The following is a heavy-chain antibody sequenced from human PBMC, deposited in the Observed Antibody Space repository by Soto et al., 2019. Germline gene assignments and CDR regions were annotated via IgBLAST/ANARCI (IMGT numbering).Heavy chain of an antibody. CDR3: ARDRPRATTVTTGYYYMDV. Sequence: VQLVESGGGLVKPGGSLRLSCAASGFTFSDYYMSWIRQAPGKGLEWVSYISSSGSTIYYADSVKGRFTISRDNAKNSLYLQINSLRAEDTAVYYCARDRPRATTVTTGYYYMDVWGKGTTVTVSS. D-gene: IGHD4-17*01. V-gene: IGHV3-11*01. CDR2: ISSSGSTI. CDR1: GFTFSDYY. J-gene: IGHJ6*03.